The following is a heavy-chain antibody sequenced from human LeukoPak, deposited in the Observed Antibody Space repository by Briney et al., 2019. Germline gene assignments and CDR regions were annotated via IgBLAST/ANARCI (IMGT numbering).Heavy chain of an antibody. CDR3: ARARGIFCSGGSCYSGVFDY. Sequence: PSETLSLTCAVYGGSFSGYYWSWIRQPPGKGLEWIGEINHSGSTNYNPSLKSRVTISVDTSRNQFSLKLSSVTAADTAVYYCARARGIFCSGGSCYSGVFDYWGQGTLVTVSS. CDR1: GGSFSGYY. J-gene: IGHJ4*02. D-gene: IGHD2-15*01. CDR2: INHSGST. V-gene: IGHV4-34*01.